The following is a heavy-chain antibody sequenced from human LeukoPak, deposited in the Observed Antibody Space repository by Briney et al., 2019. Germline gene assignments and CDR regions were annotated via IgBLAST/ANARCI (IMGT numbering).Heavy chain of an antibody. CDR2: ISSSGSTI. CDR3: ARDQELGSSSWSFDY. J-gene: IGHJ4*02. Sequence: GGSLRLSCAASGFTFSSYEMNWVRQAPGKGLEWVSYISSSGSTIYYADSVKGRFTISRDNAKNSLYLQMNSLRAEDTAVYYCARDQELGSSSWSFDYWGQGTLVTVSS. CDR1: GFTFSSYE. D-gene: IGHD6-13*01. V-gene: IGHV3-48*03.